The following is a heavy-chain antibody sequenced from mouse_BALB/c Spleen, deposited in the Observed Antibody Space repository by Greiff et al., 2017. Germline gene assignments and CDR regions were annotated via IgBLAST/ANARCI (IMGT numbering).Heavy chain of an antibody. CDR2: ILPGSGST. D-gene: IGHD1-1*01. Sequence: QVQLQQSGAELMKPGASVKISCKATGYTFSSYWIEWVKQRPGHGLEWIGEILPGSGSTNYNEKFKGKATFTADTSSNTAYMQLSSLTSEDSAVYYCARRLAYYYGSSYGYFDVWGAGTTVTVSS. J-gene: IGHJ1*01. CDR1: GYTFSSYW. V-gene: IGHV1-9*01. CDR3: ARRLAYYYGSSYGYFDV.